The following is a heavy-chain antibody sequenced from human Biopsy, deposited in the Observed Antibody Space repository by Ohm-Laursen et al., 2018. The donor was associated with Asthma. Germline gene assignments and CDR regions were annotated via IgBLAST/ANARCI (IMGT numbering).Heavy chain of an antibody. CDR3: ARTHERWTSIQDDALDI. D-gene: IGHD4-23*01. CDR1: GFTFSIYD. J-gene: IGHJ3*02. V-gene: IGHV3-30*03. Sequence: SLRLSCAASGFTFSIYDIHWVRQAPGKGLEWVAVISYDGGNKFYGDSVKGRFTLSRDNSRNTLYPQMNSLRVEDTAIYYCARTHERWTSIQDDALDIWGQGAMVSVSS. CDR2: ISYDGGNK.